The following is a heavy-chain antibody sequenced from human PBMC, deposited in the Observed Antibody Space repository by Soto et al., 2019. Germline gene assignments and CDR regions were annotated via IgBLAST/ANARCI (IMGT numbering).Heavy chain of an antibody. CDR1: GFSLSTNGVG. V-gene: IGHV2-5*02. CDR2: IYWDGDK. Sequence: QITLKESGPTLVKPTQTLTLTCTFSGFSLSTNGVGVGWIRQPPGKALEWLALIYWDGDKRYSPSLRSRLTLTKDTSKNQVVLTMTNMDPVDTATQYCARKRDGTYALHYWGQGPLVTVAS. D-gene: IGHD1-26*01. CDR3: ARKRDGTYALHY. J-gene: IGHJ4*02.